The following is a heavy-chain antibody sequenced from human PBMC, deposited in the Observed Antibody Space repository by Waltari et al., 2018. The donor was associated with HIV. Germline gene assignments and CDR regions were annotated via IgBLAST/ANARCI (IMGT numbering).Heavy chain of an antibody. J-gene: IGHJ4*02. Sequence: VVQPGRSLRLSCAASGFTFSSYGMHWVRQAPGKGLEWVAVIWYDGSNKYYADSVKGRFTISRDNSKNTLYLQMNSLRAEDTAVYYCAREDLLYCGGDCYPGDYWGQGTLVTVSS. D-gene: IGHD2-21*02. CDR3: AREDLLYCGGDCYPGDY. CDR2: IWYDGSNK. CDR1: GFTFSSYG. V-gene: IGHV3-33*01.